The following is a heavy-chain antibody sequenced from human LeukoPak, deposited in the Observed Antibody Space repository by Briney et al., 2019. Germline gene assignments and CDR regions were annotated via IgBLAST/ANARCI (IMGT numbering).Heavy chain of an antibody. D-gene: IGHD5/OR15-5a*01. CDR1: GFTFNDYY. CDR2: ITTGRTL. J-gene: IGHJ5*02. V-gene: IGHV3-11*04. Sequence: GGSLRLSCAASGFTFNDYYMSWLRQAPGKGLEWVSYITTGRTLSYADSVKGRFTISRDNAKNSLFLQMKSLRVEDTAVYYCARVVSSRSTVGFDPWGQGTLVTVSS. CDR3: ARVVSSRSTVGFDP.